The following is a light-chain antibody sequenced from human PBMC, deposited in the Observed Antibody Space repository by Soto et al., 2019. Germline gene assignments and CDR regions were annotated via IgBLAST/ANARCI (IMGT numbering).Light chain of an antibody. Sequence: EIVLTQSPGTLSLSPGERATLSCRASQSVSSSYLAWYQQKPGQAPRLLIYGASSRATGIPDRFSGSGSGTDFTLXISRLEPEDFAVYYCQQHQAFGGGTKVDIK. V-gene: IGKV3-20*01. CDR1: QSVSSSY. CDR2: GAS. CDR3: QQHQA. J-gene: IGKJ4*01.